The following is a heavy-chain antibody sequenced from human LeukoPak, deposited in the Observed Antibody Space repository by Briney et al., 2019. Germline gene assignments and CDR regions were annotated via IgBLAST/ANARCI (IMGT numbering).Heavy chain of an antibody. Sequence: ASVKVSCKASGYTFTGYYMHWVRQAPGQGLEWMGWINPNSGGTNYAQKFQGRVTMTRDTSISTAYMELSRLRSDDTAVYYCARVRGIQLWKRYYYYYMDVWGKGTTVTVSS. V-gene: IGHV1-2*02. D-gene: IGHD5-18*01. CDR2: INPNSGGT. CDR3: ARVRGIQLWKRYYYYYMDV. J-gene: IGHJ6*03. CDR1: GYTFTGYY.